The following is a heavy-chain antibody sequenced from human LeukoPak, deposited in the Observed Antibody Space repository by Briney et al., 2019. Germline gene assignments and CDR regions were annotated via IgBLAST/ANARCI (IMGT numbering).Heavy chain of an antibody. CDR2: INPNNGAT. CDR1: GYTFTGYY. V-gene: IGHV1-2*06. CDR3: TRETGSYHGNDY. Sequence: ASVKVSCKASGYTFTGYYMHWVRQAPGQGLEWMGRINPNNGATNYAQKLQGRVTITGDTSISTAYMELSSLRSDDAAVYYCTRETGSYHGNDYWGQGTLVTVSS. D-gene: IGHD1-26*01. J-gene: IGHJ4*02.